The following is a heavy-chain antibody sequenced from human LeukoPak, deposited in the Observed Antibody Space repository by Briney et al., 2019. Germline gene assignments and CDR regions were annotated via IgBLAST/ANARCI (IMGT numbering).Heavy chain of an antibody. J-gene: IGHJ4*02. CDR2: ISSSSSYI. CDR3: ARDSVWDDWAFDY. D-gene: IGHD3-9*01. Sequence: GGSLRLSCAASGFTFSSYSMNWVRQAPGKGLEWVSSISSSSSYIYYADSVEGRFTISRDNAKNSLYLQMNSLRAEDTAVYYCARDSVWDDWAFDYWGQGTLVTVSS. CDR1: GFTFSSYS. V-gene: IGHV3-21*01.